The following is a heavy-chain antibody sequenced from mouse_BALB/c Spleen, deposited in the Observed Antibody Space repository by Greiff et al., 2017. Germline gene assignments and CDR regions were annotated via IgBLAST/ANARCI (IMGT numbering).Heavy chain of an antibody. D-gene: IGHD1-1*01. CDR2: INPSTGGT. Sequence: VQLQQSGAELVKPGASVKLSCKASGYTFTSYYMYWVKQRPGQGLEWIGEINPSTGGTNFNEKFKSKATLTVDKSSSTAYRQLSSLTSEDSAVYYCTRGDVTAGVDYAMDEWGQGTSVTVAS. J-gene: IGHJ4*01. CDR3: TRGDVTAGVDYAMDE. CDR1: GYTFTSYY. V-gene: IGHV1S81*02.